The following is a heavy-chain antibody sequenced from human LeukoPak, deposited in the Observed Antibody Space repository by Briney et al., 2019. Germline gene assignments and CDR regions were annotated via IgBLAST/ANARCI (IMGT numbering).Heavy chain of an antibody. CDR3: ARHEAGKYYYGSGSSYYYYYYMDV. CDR1: GHSFTSYW. D-gene: IGHD3-10*01. J-gene: IGHJ6*03. CDR2: IYPGDSDT. V-gene: IGHV5-51*01. Sequence: GESLKISCKGSGHSFTSYWIGWVRQLPGKGLEWMGIIYPGDSDTRYSPSFQGQVTISADKSISTAYLQWSSLKASDTAMYYCARHEAGKYYYGSGSSYYYYYYMDVWGKGTTVTVSS.